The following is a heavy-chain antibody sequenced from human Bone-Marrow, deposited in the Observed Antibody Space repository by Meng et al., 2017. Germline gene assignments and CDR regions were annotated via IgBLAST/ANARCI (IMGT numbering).Heavy chain of an antibody. CDR3: ARSYLPLYSGYDLSWYYYYYYGMDV. Sequence: ASVKVSCKASGYTFTGYYMHWVRQAPGQGLEWMGWINPNSGGTNYAQKFQGRVTMTRDTSISTAYMELSRLRSDDTAVYYCARSYLPLYSGYDLSWYYYYYYGMDVWGQGTTVTVSS. V-gene: IGHV1-2*02. CDR1: GYTFTGYY. J-gene: IGHJ6*02. D-gene: IGHD5-12*01. CDR2: INPNSGGT.